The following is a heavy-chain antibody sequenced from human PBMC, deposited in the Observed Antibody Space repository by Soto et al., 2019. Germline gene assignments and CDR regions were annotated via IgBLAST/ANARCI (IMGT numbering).Heavy chain of an antibody. CDR1: GASISTQS. CDR2: LYYSGTT. J-gene: IGHJ4*02. D-gene: IGHD3-3*01. V-gene: IGHV4-59*11. Sequence: SETLSLXCTVSGASISTQSWNWIRQAPGKGLEWIGYLYYSGTTNYNPSLKSRVTISADTSKNQVSLKLTSVTAADTAVYFCARGLSWSPYFESWGQGILVTVSS. CDR3: ARGLSWSPYFES.